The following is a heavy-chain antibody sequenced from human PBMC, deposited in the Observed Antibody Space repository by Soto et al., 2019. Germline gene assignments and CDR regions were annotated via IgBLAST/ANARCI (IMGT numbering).Heavy chain of an antibody. V-gene: IGHV4-31*03. CDR2: IYYSGST. Sequence: SETLSLTCTVSGGSISSGGYYWSWIRQHPGKGLEWIGYIYYSGSTYYNPSLKSRVTISVDTSKNQFSLKLSSVTAADTAVYYCAREGTGDGYNPNFDYWGQGTLVTVSS. D-gene: IGHD7-27*01. J-gene: IGHJ4*02. CDR3: AREGTGDGYNPNFDY. CDR1: GGSISSGGYY.